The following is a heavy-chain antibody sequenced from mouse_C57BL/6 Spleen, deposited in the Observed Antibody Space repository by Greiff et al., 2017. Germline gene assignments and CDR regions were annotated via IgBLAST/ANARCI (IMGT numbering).Heavy chain of an antibody. CDR1: GYTFTSYW. V-gene: IGHV1-69*01. D-gene: IGHD1-1*01. CDR2: IDPSDSYT. CDR3: ASSRGSSPFDY. Sequence: QVQLKQPGAELVMPGASVKLSCKASGYTFTSYWMHWVKQRPGQGLEWIGEIDPSDSYTNYNQKFKGKSTLTVDKSSSTAYMQLSSLTSEDSAVYYCASSRGSSPFDYWGQGTTLTVSS. J-gene: IGHJ2*01.